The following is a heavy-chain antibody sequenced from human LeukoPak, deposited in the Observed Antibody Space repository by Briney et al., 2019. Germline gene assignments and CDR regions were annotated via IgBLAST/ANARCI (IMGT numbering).Heavy chain of an antibody. CDR3: ARVAGGGVWSVGSYYYYGMDV. V-gene: IGHV1-2*02. D-gene: IGHD2-8*02. CDR2: INPNSGGT. Sequence: GASVKVSCKASGYTFTGYYMHWVRQAPGQGLEWMGWINPNSGGTNYAQKFQGRVTMTRDTSISTAYMELSRLRSDDTAVYYCARVAGGGVWSVGSYYYYGMDVWGQGTTVTVSS. J-gene: IGHJ6*02. CDR1: GYTFTGYY.